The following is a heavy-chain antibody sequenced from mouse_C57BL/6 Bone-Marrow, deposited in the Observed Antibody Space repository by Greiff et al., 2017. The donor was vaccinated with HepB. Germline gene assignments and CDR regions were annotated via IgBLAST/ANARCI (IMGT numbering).Heavy chain of an antibody. V-gene: IGHV5-16*01. CDR1: GFTFSDYY. Sequence: EVKLVESEGGLVQPGSSMKLSCTASGFTFSDYYMAWVRQVPEKGLEWVANINYDGSSTYYLDSLKSRFIISRDNAKNILYLQMSSLKSEDTATYYCARDPNYAMDYWGQGTSVTVSS. J-gene: IGHJ4*01. CDR2: INYDGSST. CDR3: ARDPNYAMDY.